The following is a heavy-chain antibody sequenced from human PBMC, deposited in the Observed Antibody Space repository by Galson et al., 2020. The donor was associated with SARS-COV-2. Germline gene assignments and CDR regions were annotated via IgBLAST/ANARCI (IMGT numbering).Heavy chain of an antibody. Sequence: GGSLRLSCAASGFTFSSYDMSWVRQAPGTGLEWVSTISGSGDATYYAGSVKGRFTISRDSSRNTLYLRMNSLRAEDTAIYYCAKVMRGYGEFDYWGQGTLVTVSS. D-gene: IGHD4-17*01. CDR3: AKVMRGYGEFDY. V-gene: IGHV3-23*01. CDR1: GFTFSSYD. J-gene: IGHJ4*02. CDR2: ISGSGDAT.